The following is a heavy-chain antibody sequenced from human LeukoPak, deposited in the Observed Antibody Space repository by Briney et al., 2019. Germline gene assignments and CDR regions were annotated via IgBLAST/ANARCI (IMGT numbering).Heavy chain of an antibody. D-gene: IGHD6-13*01. J-gene: IGHJ4*02. CDR3: AKGLRGQQLD. Sequence: GGSLRLSCAASGFTFSNSAMSWVRQAPGKGLEWVAVILSDGSKEFYTDSVKGRFTISRDNSKNTLYLQMNSLRAEDTAVYYCAKGLRGQQLDWGQGTLVTVSS. CDR2: ILSDGSKE. CDR1: GFTFSNSA. V-gene: IGHV3-30*04.